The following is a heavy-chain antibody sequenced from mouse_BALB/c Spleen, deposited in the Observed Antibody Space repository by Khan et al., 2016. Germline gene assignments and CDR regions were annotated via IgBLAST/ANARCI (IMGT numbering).Heavy chain of an antibody. J-gene: IGHJ3*01. CDR2: IRNKANGYTT. Sequence: EVELVESGGGLVQPGGSLRLSCATSGFTFTDYYMSWVRQPPGKALEWLGFIRNKANGYTTEYSASVKGRFTISRDNSQSILYLQMNTLRAEDSATYYCARDGTFAYWGRGTLVTVST. D-gene: IGHD3-1*01. CDR3: ARDGTFAY. V-gene: IGHV7-3*02. CDR1: GFTFTDYY.